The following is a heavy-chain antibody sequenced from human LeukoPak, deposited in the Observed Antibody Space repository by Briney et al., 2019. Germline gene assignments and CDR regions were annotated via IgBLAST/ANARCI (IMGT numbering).Heavy chain of an antibody. CDR2: INPNSGGT. CDR1: GYTFTGYY. CDR3: AREAGAAAAGRELGY. Sequence: ASVKVSCKASGYTFTGYYMHWVRQAPGQGLEWMGLINPNSGGTNYAQKFQGRVTMTRDTSISTAYMELSRLRSDDTAVYYCAREAGAAAAGRELGYWGQGTLVTVSS. J-gene: IGHJ4*02. D-gene: IGHD6-13*01. V-gene: IGHV1-2*02.